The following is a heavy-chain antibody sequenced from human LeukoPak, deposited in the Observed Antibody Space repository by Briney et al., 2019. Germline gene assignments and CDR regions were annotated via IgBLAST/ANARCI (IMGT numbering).Heavy chain of an antibody. CDR3: AKSAVAGMMLYFDY. D-gene: IGHD6-19*01. CDR1: GFTFSSYS. Sequence: PGGSLRLSCAASGFTFSSYSMNWVRQAPGKGLEWVSSISSSSSYIYYADPVKGRFTISRDNAKNTLYLQMNSLRAEDTAVYYCAKSAVAGMMLYFDYWGQGTLVTVSS. V-gene: IGHV3-21*01. CDR2: ISSSSSYI. J-gene: IGHJ4*02.